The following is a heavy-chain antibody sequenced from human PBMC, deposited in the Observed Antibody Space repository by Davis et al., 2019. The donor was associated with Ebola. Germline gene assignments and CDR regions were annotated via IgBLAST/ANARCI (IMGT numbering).Heavy chain of an antibody. CDR2: ISWNSGSI. Sequence: SSNNYFWTWMRQPPGKGLEWVSGISWNSGSIGYADSVKGRFTISRDNAKNSLYLQMNSLHQGPIGLPPGTLLQEHLWG. J-gene: IGHJ6*01. CDR1: SSNNYF. CDR3: TLLQEHL. V-gene: IGHV3-9*01.